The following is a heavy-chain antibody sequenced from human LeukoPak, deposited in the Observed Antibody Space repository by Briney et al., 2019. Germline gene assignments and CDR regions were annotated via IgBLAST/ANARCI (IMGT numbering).Heavy chain of an antibody. V-gene: IGHV3-48*03. Sequence: PGGSLRLSCAASEFTFSSYEMNWVRQAPGKGLEWVSYISSSGSTIYYADSVKGRFTISRDNAKNSLYLQMNSLRAEDTAVYYCARDTRVDIVATIGGGFDYWGQGTLVTVSS. D-gene: IGHD5-12*01. CDR3: ARDTRVDIVATIGGGFDY. CDR1: EFTFSSYE. J-gene: IGHJ4*02. CDR2: ISSSGSTI.